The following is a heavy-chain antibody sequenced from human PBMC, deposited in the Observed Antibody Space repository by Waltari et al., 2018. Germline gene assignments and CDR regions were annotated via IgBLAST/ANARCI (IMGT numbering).Heavy chain of an antibody. CDR1: GGSFSDYF. V-gene: IGHV4-34*02. CDR2: TTHSGSP. CDR3: ARSRFAVAAAGTFDY. D-gene: IGHD6-13*01. Sequence: QVQLQQWGAGLLKPSETLSLTCAVHGGSFSDYFWTWIRQAPGKGLEWIGETTHSGSPNYNPSLETRVAISVDTSKNQFSLSLYSVTAADTALYYCARSRFAVAAAGTFDYWGQGALVTVTS. J-gene: IGHJ4*02.